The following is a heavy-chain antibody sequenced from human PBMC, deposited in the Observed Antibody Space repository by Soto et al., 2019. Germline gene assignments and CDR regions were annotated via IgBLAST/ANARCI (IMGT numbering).Heavy chain of an antibody. Sequence: PGGSLRLSSAAPGFTFSSYSMNWVRQAPGKGLEWVSSTSSSSSYIYYADSVKGRFTISRDNAKNSLYLQMNSLRAEDTAVYYCARDLGRILRHNFDYWGQGTLVTVSS. CDR1: GFTFSSYS. CDR3: ARDLGRILRHNFDY. V-gene: IGHV3-21*01. D-gene: IGHD3-3*01. J-gene: IGHJ4*02. CDR2: TSSSSSYI.